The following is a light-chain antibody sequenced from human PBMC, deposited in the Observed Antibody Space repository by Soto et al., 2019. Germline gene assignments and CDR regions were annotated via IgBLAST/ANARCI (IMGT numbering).Light chain of an antibody. CDR1: SSDVGSYDH. J-gene: IGLJ1*01. CDR3: ISYTGSSTSYV. CDR2: EVS. Sequence: LTQPASVSGSPGQSITISCSGTSSDVGSYDHVAWYQQFPSKTPKLMIYEVSNRPSGVSSRFSGSKSGNTASLTISGLQAEDEADYYCISYTGSSTSYVFGSGTKVTVL. V-gene: IGLV2-14*01.